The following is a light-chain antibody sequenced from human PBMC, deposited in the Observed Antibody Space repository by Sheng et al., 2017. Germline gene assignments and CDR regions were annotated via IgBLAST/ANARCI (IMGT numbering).Light chain of an antibody. J-gene: IGKJ4*01. V-gene: IGKV3-11*01. CDR3: QQRSNWVT. Sequence: PGERATLSCRASQSVTINYLAWYQQKPGQAPRLLIYDASNRATGIPARFSGSGSGTDFTLTISSLEPEDFAVYYCQQRSNWVTFGGGTKVEIK. CDR2: DAS. CDR1: QSVTINY.